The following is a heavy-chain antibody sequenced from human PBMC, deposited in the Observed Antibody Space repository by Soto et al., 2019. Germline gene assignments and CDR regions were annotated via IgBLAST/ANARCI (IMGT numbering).Heavy chain of an antibody. J-gene: IGHJ1*01. V-gene: IGHV3-15*07. Sequence: EVQLEESGGGVVMPGGSLRLSCAASGFTFHNAWINWVRQPPGGGLEWVGRIRNQSDGGSGDYAAPVKGRFVVSRDYSKNMVYLQRNSLKSKDMSVYYCPRGCRATVRGVRLYFWGDGTLVTVSS. CDR2: IRNQSDGGSG. D-gene: IGHD2-8*01. CDR3: PRGCRATVRGVRLYF. CDR1: GFTFHNAW.